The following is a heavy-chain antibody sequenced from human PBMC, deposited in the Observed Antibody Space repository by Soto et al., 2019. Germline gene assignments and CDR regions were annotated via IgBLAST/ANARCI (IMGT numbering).Heavy chain of an antibody. CDR1: GYSFTSYW. Sequence: RGESLKISCKGSGYSFTSYWIGWVRQMPGKGPEWMGIIYPGDSDTRYSPSFQGQVTISADKSISTAYLQWSSLKASDTAMYYCAARFFHCSGGSCYSGPWFDPWGQGTLVTVSS. CDR3: AARFFHCSGGSCYSGPWFDP. D-gene: IGHD2-15*01. J-gene: IGHJ5*02. V-gene: IGHV5-51*01. CDR2: IYPGDSDT.